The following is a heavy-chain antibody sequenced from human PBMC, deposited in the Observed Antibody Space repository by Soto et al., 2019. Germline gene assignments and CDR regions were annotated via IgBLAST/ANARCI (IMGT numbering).Heavy chain of an antibody. CDR3: ARNIVVVPAAIYYYYYMDV. J-gene: IGHJ6*03. CDR2: INHSGST. D-gene: IGHD2-2*01. Sequence: QVQLQQWGAGLLKPSETLSLTCAVYGGSFSGYYWSWIGQPPGKGLEWIGEINHSGSTNYNPSLKSRVTISVDTSKNQFSLKLSSVTAADTAVYYSARNIVVVPAAIYYYYYMDVWGKGTTVTVSS. V-gene: IGHV4-34*01. CDR1: GGSFSGYY.